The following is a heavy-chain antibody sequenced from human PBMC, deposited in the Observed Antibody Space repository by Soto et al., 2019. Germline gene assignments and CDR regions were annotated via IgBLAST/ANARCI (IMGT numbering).Heavy chain of an antibody. V-gene: IGHV3-21*01. Sequence: EVQLVESGGGLVKPGGSLRLSCAASGFTFSSYSMNWVRQAPGKGLEWVSSISSSSSYIYYADSVKGRFTISRDNAKNSPYLQMNRLRAEDTAVYYCARDREGYSSWYYYRVVGPFDYWGQGTLVTVSS. CDR2: ISSSSSYI. J-gene: IGHJ4*02. CDR1: GFTFSSYS. CDR3: ARDREGYSSWYYYRVVGPFDY. D-gene: IGHD6-13*01.